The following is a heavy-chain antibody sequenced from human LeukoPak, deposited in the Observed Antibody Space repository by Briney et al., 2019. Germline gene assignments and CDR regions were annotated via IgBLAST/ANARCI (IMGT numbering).Heavy chain of an antibody. CDR3: AKDSSGYYYVDDYYYYYYMDV. D-gene: IGHD3-22*01. Sequence: PGGSLRLSCAASGFTFSSYAMSWVRQAPGKGLEWVSAISGSGGSTYYADSVKGRFTISRGNSKNTLYPQMNSLRAEDTAVYYCAKDSSGYYYVDDYYYYYYMDVWGKGTTVTVSS. J-gene: IGHJ6*03. CDR1: GFTFSSYA. V-gene: IGHV3-23*01. CDR2: ISGSGGST.